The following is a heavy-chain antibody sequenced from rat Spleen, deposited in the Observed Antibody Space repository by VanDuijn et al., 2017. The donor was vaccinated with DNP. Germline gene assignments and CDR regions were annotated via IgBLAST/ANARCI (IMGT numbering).Heavy chain of an antibody. V-gene: IGHV5-22*01. Sequence: EVQLVESGGGSVQPGRSLKLSCAASGFTFSDYYMAWVRQAPTKGLEWVAYIRYDGGSTYYGDSVKGRFTISRANVKSTLYLQMNSLRSEDMATYYCVRWYNSGYYFDYWGQGVVVTVSS. CDR3: VRWYNSGYYFDY. D-gene: IGHD4-3*01. CDR2: IRYDGGST. J-gene: IGHJ2*01. CDR1: GFTFSDYY.